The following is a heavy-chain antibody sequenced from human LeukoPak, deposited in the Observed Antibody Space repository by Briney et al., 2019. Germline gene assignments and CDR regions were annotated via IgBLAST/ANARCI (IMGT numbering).Heavy chain of an antibody. V-gene: IGHV3-48*02. D-gene: IGHD3-10*01. Sequence: GGSLRLSCAASGFTFNTYSMSWVRQAPGKGLDWISYISSSSSVIYYADSVKGRFTISRDNARNSLYLQMNSLRDEDTAVYYCARDMSLLWFGDPFDYWGQGTLVTVSS. CDR3: ARDMSLLWFGDPFDY. CDR2: ISSSSSVI. CDR1: GFTFNTYS. J-gene: IGHJ4*02.